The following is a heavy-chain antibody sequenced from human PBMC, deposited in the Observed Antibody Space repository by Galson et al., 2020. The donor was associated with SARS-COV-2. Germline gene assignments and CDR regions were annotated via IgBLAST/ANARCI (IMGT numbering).Heavy chain of an antibody. J-gene: IGHJ4*02. CDR1: GFTFSSYA. CDR3: AKDPPVPDFWSGYYIDY. Sequence: GGSLRLSCAASGFTFSSYAMSWVRQAPGKGLEWVSAISDSGGSTYYADSVKGRFTISRDNSKNTLYLQMNSLRAEDTAVYYCAKDPPVPDFWSGYYIDYWGQGTLVTVSS. V-gene: IGHV3-23*01. CDR2: ISDSGGST. D-gene: IGHD3-3*01.